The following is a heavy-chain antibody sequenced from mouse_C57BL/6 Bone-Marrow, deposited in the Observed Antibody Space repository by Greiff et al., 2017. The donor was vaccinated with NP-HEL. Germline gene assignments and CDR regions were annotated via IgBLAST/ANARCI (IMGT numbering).Heavy chain of an antibody. CDR3: AREGYYYGSGY. CDR1: GYTFTSYW. V-gene: IGHV1-59*01. D-gene: IGHD1-1*01. CDR2: IDPSDSYT. Sequence: VQLQQPGAELVRPGTSVKLSCKASGYTFTSYWMHWVKQRPGQGLEWIGVIDPSDSYTNYNQKFKGKATLTVDTSSSTAYMQLSSLTSEDSAVYYCAREGYYYGSGYWGQGTLVTVSA. J-gene: IGHJ3*01.